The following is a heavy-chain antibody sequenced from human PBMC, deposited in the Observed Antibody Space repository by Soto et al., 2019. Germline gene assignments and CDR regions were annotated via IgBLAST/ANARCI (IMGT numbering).Heavy chain of an antibody. V-gene: IGHV3-15*07. CDR2: IKSKTHGGTT. CDR1: GFTFSDIW. Sequence: KPGGSLRLSCAASGFTFSDIWMNWVRQAPGRGLEWVGRIKSKTHGGTTDYAAPVKGRFTISRDDSKNTLYLQMDSLETEDTAVYYCATSPNFWGQGTTVTVSS. J-gene: IGHJ6*02. CDR3: ATSPNF.